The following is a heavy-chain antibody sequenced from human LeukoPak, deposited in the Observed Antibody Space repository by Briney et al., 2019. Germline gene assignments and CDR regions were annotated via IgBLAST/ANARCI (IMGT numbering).Heavy chain of an antibody. V-gene: IGHV3-30-3*01. Sequence: PGGSLRLSCAASGFTFSSYAMHWVRQAPGKGLEGVAVISYDGSNKYYADSVKGRFTISRDNSKNTLYLQMNSLRAEDTAVYYCARDGAQWELLDTFDYWGQGTLVTVSS. CDR3: ARDGAQWELLDTFDY. D-gene: IGHD1-26*01. J-gene: IGHJ4*02. CDR2: ISYDGSNK. CDR1: GFTFSSYA.